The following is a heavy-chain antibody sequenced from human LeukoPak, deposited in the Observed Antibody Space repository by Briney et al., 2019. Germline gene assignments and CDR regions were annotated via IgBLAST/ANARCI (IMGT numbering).Heavy chain of an antibody. V-gene: IGHV4-34*01. Sequence: SETLSLTCAVYGGSFSGYYWSWIRQPPGKGLEWTGEINHSGSTNYNPSLKSRVTISVDTSKNQFSLKLSSVTAADTAVYYCARVTTASSTLFDYWGQGTLVTVSS. CDR1: GGSFSGYY. CDR3: ARVTTASSTLFDY. D-gene: IGHD4-11*01. J-gene: IGHJ4*02. CDR2: INHSGST.